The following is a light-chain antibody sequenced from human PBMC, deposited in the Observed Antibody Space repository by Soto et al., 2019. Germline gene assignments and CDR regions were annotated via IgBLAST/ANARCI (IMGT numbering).Light chain of an antibody. Sequence: QSVPTQPPSVSGAPGQRVTFSCTGSSSNIGAGYDVHWYQQFPGTAPKLLISGNINRPSGIPDRFSGSKSGTSASLAITGLQTEDEADYYCQSYDVSLTAYVFGTGTKLTVL. CDR1: SSNIGAGYD. V-gene: IGLV1-40*01. CDR3: QSYDVSLTAYV. J-gene: IGLJ1*01. CDR2: GNI.